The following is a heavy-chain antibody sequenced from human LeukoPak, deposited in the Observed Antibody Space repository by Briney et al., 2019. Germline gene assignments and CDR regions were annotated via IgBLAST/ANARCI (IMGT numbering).Heavy chain of an antibody. V-gene: IGHV3-23*01. CDR1: GLAFSSST. CDR2: ISGSGAAT. D-gene: IGHD1-14*01. Sequence: GGSLRLSCAASGLAFSSSTMSWVRQAPGKGLECVSIISGSGAATYYTDSVTGRFTISGDNSKNTLFLQMNSLRAEDTAVYCCAGRPSGEGLAPLDYWGQGALVAVSS. CDR3: AGRPSGEGLAPLDY. J-gene: IGHJ4*02.